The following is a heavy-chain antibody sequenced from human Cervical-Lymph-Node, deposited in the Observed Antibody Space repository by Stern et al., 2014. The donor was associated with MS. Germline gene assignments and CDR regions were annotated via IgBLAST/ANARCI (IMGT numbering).Heavy chain of an antibody. V-gene: IGHV3-21*01. CDR3: ARDGRELVRMAY. J-gene: IGHJ4*02. D-gene: IGHD1-26*01. Sequence: EVQLEESGGGLVKPGGSLRLSCAASGFTFSSYSMNWVRQAPGKGLEWVSSISSSSSYIYYADSVKGRFTISRDNAKNSLYLQMNSLRAEDTAVYYCARDGRELVRMAYWGQGTLVTVSS. CDR1: GFTFSSYS. CDR2: ISSSSSYI.